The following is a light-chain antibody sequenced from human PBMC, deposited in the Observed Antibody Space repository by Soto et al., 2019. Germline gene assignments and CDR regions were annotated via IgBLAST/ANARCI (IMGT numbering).Light chain of an antibody. J-gene: IGLJ1*01. CDR2: DVT. CDR3: SSYTSSSTRV. Sequence: SVLTQPASVSGSPGQSITISCTGTSSDVGGYNYVSWYQQHPGKAPKLMIYDVTTRPSGVSNRFSGSKSGNTASLTISGLQPEDEADYYCSSYTSSSTRVFGTGTKVTVL. CDR1: SSDVGGYNY. V-gene: IGLV2-14*01.